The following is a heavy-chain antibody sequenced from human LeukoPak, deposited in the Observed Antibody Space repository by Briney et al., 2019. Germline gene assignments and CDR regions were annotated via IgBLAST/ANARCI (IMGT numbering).Heavy chain of an antibody. J-gene: IGHJ4*02. V-gene: IGHV4-4*07. Sequence: PSETLSLTCTVSRGSMSDYYWSWIRQSAGRGLEWIGRIHFSGSTNYNPSLKSRVTMSLDTSKKQVSLRLTSVIAADTAIYYCAREPSESTRAYWGQGALVTVPS. CDR2: IHFSGST. D-gene: IGHD2-2*01. CDR1: RGSMSDYY. CDR3: AREPSESTRAY.